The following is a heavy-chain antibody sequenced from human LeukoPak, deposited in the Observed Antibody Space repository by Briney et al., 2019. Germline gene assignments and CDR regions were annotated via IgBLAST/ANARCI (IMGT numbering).Heavy chain of an antibody. J-gene: IGHJ4*02. V-gene: IGHV3-43*02. CDR2: ISGDGGST. D-gene: IGHD2-2*01. CDR3: ANSQGYCSSTSCRPYSSSWPFNY. CDR1: GFTFDNYA. Sequence: GGSLRLSCAASGFTFDNYAMHWVRQAPGKGLEWVSLISGDGGSTYYADSAKGRFTISRDNSKNSLYLQMNSLRLEDTALYYCANSQGYCSSTSCRPYSSSWPFNYWGQGTLVTVSS.